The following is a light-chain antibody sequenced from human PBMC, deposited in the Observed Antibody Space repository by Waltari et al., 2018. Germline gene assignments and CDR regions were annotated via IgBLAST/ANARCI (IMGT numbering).Light chain of an antibody. CDR2: AAS. CDR1: KRIGSY. CDR3: QQSFSVPWT. J-gene: IGKJ1*01. V-gene: IGKV1-39*01. Sequence: IQMTQSPSSLSASVGDRVTITCRASKRIGSYVNWYQQKPGKVPKLMIFAASSLQSGVPSRFSGSGSGTDFTLTSRSLTSEDFATYYCQQSFSVPWTFGQGTKVEIK.